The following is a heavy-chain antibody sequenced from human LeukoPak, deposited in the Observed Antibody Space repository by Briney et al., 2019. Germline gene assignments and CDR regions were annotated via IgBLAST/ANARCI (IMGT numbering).Heavy chain of an antibody. CDR2: MNPDSGHT. CDR3: ARGGAHYYDSSGLSDY. J-gene: IGHJ4*02. D-gene: IGHD3-22*01. Sequence: ASVKVSCKASGYTFTSYDINWVRQATGQGLEWMGWMNPDSGHTGYAQKFQGRVTITRNTSISAAFMELSSLRSEDTAVYYCARGGAHYYDSSGLSDYWGQGTLVTVSS. V-gene: IGHV1-8*03. CDR1: GYTFTSYD.